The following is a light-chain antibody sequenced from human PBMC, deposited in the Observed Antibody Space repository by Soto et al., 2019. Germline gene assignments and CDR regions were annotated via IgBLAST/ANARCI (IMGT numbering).Light chain of an antibody. Sequence: QAVVTQPPSVSGAPGQRVTISCTGSTSNIGAGYDVHWYQQLPGTAPKLLIYGNSNRPSGVPDRFSGSKSGTTAALAITGLQAEDEADYYCQSYDSSRSGVVFGGGTQVTVL. J-gene: IGLJ2*01. CDR2: GNS. V-gene: IGLV1-40*01. CDR3: QSYDSSRSGVV. CDR1: TSNIGAGYD.